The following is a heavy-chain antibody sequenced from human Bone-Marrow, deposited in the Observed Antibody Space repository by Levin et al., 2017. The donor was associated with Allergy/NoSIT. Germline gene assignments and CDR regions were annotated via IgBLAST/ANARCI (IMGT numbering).Heavy chain of an antibody. D-gene: IGHD1-20*01. J-gene: IGHJ4*02. V-gene: IGHV3-15*01. CDR2: IKSKTDGGTT. CDR3: TTDFLDEITGTTFPRPDY. CDR1: GFTFSNAW. Sequence: GGSLRLSCAASGFTFSNAWMSWVRQAPGKGLEWVGRIKSKTDGGTTDYAAHVKGRFTISRDDSKNTLYLQMNSLKTEDTAVYYCTTDFLDEITGTTFPRPDYWGQGTLVTVSS.